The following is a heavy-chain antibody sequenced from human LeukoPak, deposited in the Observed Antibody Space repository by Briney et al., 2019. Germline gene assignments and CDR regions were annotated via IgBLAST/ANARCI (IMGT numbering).Heavy chain of an antibody. V-gene: IGHV3-11*04. CDR3: ARLYYQLLPYFDY. Sequence: PGGSLRLSWSAAGFRFNDYDMSWIRQAAGKGLEWIGYISSSHSTIYYADYMKGRFPISRDNAENTLYLQMINLRAEDTAVYYCARLYYQLLPYFDYWGQGTLVTVAS. CDR2: ISSSHSTI. CDR1: GFRFNDYD. D-gene: IGHD3-10*01. J-gene: IGHJ4*02.